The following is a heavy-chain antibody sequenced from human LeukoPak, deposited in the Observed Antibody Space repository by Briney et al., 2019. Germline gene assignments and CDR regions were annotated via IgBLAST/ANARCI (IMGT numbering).Heavy chain of an antibody. CDR2: INHSGST. V-gene: IGHV4-34*01. D-gene: IGHD3-9*01. CDR3: ARGPWYYDILTGYPSGYGMDV. CDR1: GGSFSGYY. Sequence: SETLSLTCAVYGGSFSGYYWSWIRQPPGKGLEWIGEINHSGSTNYNPSLKSRVTISVDTSKNQFSLKLSSVTAADTAVYYCARGPWYYDILTGYPSGYGMDVWGQGTTVTVSS. J-gene: IGHJ6*02.